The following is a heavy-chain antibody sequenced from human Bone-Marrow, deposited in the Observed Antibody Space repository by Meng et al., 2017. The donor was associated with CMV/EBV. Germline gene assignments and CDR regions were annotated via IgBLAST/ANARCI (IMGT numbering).Heavy chain of an antibody. CDR1: GFTFSSHW. D-gene: IGHD3-10*01. CDR3: AREVRSRGGSDP. V-gene: IGHV3-7*01. CDR2: IKQDGSEN. Sequence: AGSLRLSCTVSGFTFSSHWMSWVRLAPGKGLEWVANIKQDGSENYYVDSVKGRFTISRDNAKNSLYLQMDSLRGEDTAVYYCAREVRSRGGSDPWGQGTLVTVSS. J-gene: IGHJ5*02.